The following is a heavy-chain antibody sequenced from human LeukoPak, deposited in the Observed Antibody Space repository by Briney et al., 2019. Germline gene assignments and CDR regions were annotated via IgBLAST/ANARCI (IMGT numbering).Heavy chain of an antibody. Sequence: GASVKVSCKAFGYTFTSNYMRWVRQAPGQGPEWMGVISPSGGSTTYAQKFQGRVTLTRDMSTSTAYMELRSLRSDDTAVYYCARSYDSSGYLPSDAFDIWGQGTMVTVSS. V-gene: IGHV1-46*01. J-gene: IGHJ3*02. CDR3: ARSYDSSGYLPSDAFDI. D-gene: IGHD3-22*01. CDR2: ISPSGGST. CDR1: GYTFTSNY.